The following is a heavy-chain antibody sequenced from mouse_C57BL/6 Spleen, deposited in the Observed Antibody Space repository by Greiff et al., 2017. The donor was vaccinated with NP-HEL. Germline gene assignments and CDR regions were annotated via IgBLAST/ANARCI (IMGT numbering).Heavy chain of an antibody. CDR1: GFTFTDYY. Sequence: EVQLVESGGGLVQPGGSLSLSCAASGFTFTDYYMSWVRQPPGKALEWLGFIRNKANGYTTEYSASVKGRFTISRDNSQSILYLQMNALRAEDSATYYCARYSPLLRGSMDYWGQGTSVTVSS. J-gene: IGHJ4*01. D-gene: IGHD2-1*01. CDR3: ARYSPLLRGSMDY. V-gene: IGHV7-3*01. CDR2: IRNKANGYTT.